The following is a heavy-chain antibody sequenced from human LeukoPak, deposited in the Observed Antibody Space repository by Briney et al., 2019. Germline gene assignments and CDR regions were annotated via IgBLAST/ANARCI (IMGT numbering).Heavy chain of an antibody. J-gene: IGHJ4*02. CDR1: GGSISSSHYY. D-gene: IGHD3-22*01. CDR3: ARGSQGRYYYDSSGYYYTRPTLYFDY. Sequence: TPSETLSLTCTVSGGSISSSHYYWGWIRQPPGKALEWIGSIYYSGNTYYNPSLKSRVTISADTSKNQFSLKLTSVTAADTAVYYCARGSQGRYYYDSSGYYYTRPTLYFDYWGQGTLVTVSS. V-gene: IGHV4-39*07. CDR2: IYYSGNT.